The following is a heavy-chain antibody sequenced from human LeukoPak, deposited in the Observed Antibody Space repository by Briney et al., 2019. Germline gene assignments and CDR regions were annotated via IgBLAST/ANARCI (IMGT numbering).Heavy chain of an antibody. Sequence: SETLSLTCTVSGCSVSSGSYYWSWIRQPPGKGLEWIGYIYYSGSTNYNPSLKSQVTISVDTSKSQFSLKLSSVTAADTAVYYCARDRIAAAGTGPRPYYFDYWGQGTLVTVSS. D-gene: IGHD6-13*01. V-gene: IGHV4-61*01. CDR1: GCSVSSGSYY. CDR3: ARDRIAAAGTGPRPYYFDY. CDR2: IYYSGST. J-gene: IGHJ4*02.